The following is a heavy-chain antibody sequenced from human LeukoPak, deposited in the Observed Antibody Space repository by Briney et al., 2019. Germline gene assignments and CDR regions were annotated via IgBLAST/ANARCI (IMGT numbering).Heavy chain of an antibody. V-gene: IGHV4-4*07. CDR2: VFTSGTT. Sequence: PSETLSLTCTVSGGSISFHYWSWIRQPAGKGLEWIGRVFTSGTTNYNPSLKSRVTMSVDTSKNQFSLKLSSVSAADMAFYFCLNSGSNYEAVSWGQGTLVTVSS. CDR3: LNSGSNYEAVS. J-gene: IGHJ5*02. D-gene: IGHD5-18*01. CDR1: GGSISFHY.